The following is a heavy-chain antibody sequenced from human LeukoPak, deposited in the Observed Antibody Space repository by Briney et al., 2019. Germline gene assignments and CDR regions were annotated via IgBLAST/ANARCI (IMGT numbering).Heavy chain of an antibody. J-gene: IGHJ4*02. D-gene: IGHD1-1*01. CDR1: GGSISSDGSY. V-gene: IGHV4-39*01. Sequence: PSETLSLTCTVSGGSISSDGSYWSWIRQHPGKGLEWIGYIYYSGSPYYNPSLKSRVTISVDTSKNQFSLRLRSVTAADTAVYYCATWRTAKTGFDYWGQGTLVTVSS. CDR3: ATWRTAKTGFDY. CDR2: IYYSGSP.